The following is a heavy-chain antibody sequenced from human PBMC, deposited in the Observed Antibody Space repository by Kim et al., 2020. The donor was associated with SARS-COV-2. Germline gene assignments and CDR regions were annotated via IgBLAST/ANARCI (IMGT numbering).Heavy chain of an antibody. Sequence: SETLSLTCTVSGDSITSSSYYWGWIRQPPGKGLEWIGNMYYTGNMYYNSSLKSRVTISVDTSNNQFSLKLTSVTAADTAAYYCARGQYHYGSGSYRWFDPWGQGTLVTVSS. CDR2: MYYTGNM. CDR3: ARGQYHYGSGSYRWFDP. V-gene: IGHV4-39*07. J-gene: IGHJ5*02. D-gene: IGHD3-10*01. CDR1: GDSITSSSYY.